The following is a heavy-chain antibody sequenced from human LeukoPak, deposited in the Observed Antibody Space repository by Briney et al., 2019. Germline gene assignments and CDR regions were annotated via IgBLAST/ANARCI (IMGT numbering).Heavy chain of an antibody. CDR1: GGSFSGYY. Sequence: SETLSLTCAVYGGSFSGYYWSWIRQPPGKGLEWIGEINHSGSTNYNPSLKSRVTISVDTSKNQFSLKLSSVTAADTAVYYCARVRRRDVGVVVVPAAITGFDYWGQGTLVTVSS. CDR3: ARVRRRDVGVVVVPAAITGFDY. J-gene: IGHJ4*02. V-gene: IGHV4-34*01. CDR2: INHSGST. D-gene: IGHD2-2*02.